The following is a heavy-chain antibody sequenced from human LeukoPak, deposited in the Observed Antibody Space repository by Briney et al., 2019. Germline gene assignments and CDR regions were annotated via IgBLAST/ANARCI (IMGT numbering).Heavy chain of an antibody. CDR3: ARNGDSETNYYYYYMDV. CDR1: GGTFSSYA. J-gene: IGHJ6*03. CDR2: IIPIFGTA. Sequence: SVKVSCKASGGTFSSYAISWARQAPGQGLEWMGGIIPIFGTANYAQKFQGRVTITADKSTHTAYMELSSLRSEDTAVYYCARNGDSETNYYYYYMDVWGKGTTVTVSS. V-gene: IGHV1-69*06. D-gene: IGHD4-17*01.